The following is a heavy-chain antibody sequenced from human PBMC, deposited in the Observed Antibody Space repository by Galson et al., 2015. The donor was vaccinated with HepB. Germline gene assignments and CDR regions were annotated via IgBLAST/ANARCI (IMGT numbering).Heavy chain of an antibody. D-gene: IGHD5-18*01. CDR2: ISYDGSNK. Sequence: SLRLSCAASGFTFSSYAMHWVRQAPGKGLEWVAVISYDGSNKYYADSVKGRFTISRDNSKNTLYLQMNSLRAEDTAVYYCWIRGYSPYYFDYWGQGTLVTVSS. CDR3: WIRGYSPYYFDY. V-gene: IGHV3-30-3*01. J-gene: IGHJ4*02. CDR1: GFTFSSYA.